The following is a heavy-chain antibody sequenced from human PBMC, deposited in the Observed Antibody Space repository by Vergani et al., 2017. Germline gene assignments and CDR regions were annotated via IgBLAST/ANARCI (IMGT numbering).Heavy chain of an antibody. J-gene: IGHJ4*02. D-gene: IGHD2-15*01. V-gene: IGHV3-23*01. CDR2: LSSGGNT. CDR3: ARDENCSGGSCYFGLDY. Sequence: EVQLLESGGGLVKPGGSLRLSCAASGFTISTYPMTWARQAPGKGLEWVSALSSGGNTYYADSVKGRFTTSRDNSKNTLYLQMNSLRAEDTAVYYCARDENCSGGSCYFGLDYWGQGTLVTVSS. CDR1: GFTISTYP.